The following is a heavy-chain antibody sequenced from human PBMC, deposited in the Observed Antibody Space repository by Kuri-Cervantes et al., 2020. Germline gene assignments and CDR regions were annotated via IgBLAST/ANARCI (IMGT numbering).Heavy chain of an antibody. V-gene: IGHV1-18*01. CDR2: ISAYSGNT. CDR3: ARDSQGGAFDI. Sequence: ASVKVSCKASGYTFTSYGISWVRQAPGQGLEWMGWISAYSGNTNYAQKLQGRVTMTTDTSTSTAYMELRSLRSEDTVVYYCARDSQGGAFDIWGQGTMVTVSS. J-gene: IGHJ3*02. CDR1: GYTFTSYG. D-gene: IGHD1-26*01.